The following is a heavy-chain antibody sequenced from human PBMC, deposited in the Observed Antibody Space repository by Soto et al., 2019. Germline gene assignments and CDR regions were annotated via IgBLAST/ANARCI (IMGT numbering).Heavy chain of an antibody. Sequence: SLRLSCAASGFTFSSYWMTWVRQAPGKGLEWVASIKQDGSEKYYVDSVKGRFTISRDNAKNSLSLQMNSLRAEDTAVYYCARAFCSGGSCSFSELDYWGQGTLVTVSS. CDR2: IKQDGSEK. D-gene: IGHD2-15*01. CDR1: GFTFSSYW. V-gene: IGHV3-7*05. J-gene: IGHJ4*02. CDR3: ARAFCSGGSCSFSELDY.